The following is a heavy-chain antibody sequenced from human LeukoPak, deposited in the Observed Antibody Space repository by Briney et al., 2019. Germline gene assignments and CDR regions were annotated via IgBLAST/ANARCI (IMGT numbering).Heavy chain of an antibody. CDR2: IYYSGST. Sequence: PSQTLSLTCTVSGGSISSGGYYWSWIRQHPGKGLEWIGYIYYSGSTYYNPSPKSRVTISVDTSKNQFSLKLSSVTAADTAVYYCARAGHSTAAFDIWGQGTMVTVSS. CDR1: GGSISSGGYY. V-gene: IGHV4-31*03. J-gene: IGHJ3*02. D-gene: IGHD2/OR15-2a*01. CDR3: ARAGHSTAAFDI.